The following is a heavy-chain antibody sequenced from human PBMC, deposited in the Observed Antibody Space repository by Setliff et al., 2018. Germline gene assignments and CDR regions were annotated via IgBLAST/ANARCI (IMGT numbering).Heavy chain of an antibody. CDR2: IYASWST. J-gene: IGHJ6*03. D-gene: IGHD3-3*01. CDR3: VRMSGFLYMDV. Sequence: PSETLSLTCTVSGGSSSSHYWSWIRQPPGKGPEWIGHIYASWSTNYNPSLKSRVTISLDTSKNQFSLKLSSVTAADTAVYYCVRMSGFLYMDVWGKGTTVTVSS. CDR1: GGSSSSHY. V-gene: IGHV4-4*08.